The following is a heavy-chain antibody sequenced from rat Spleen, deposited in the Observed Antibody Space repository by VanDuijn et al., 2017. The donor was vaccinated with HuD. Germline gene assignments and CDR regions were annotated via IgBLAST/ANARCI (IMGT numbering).Heavy chain of an antibody. CDR3: TSPFRWFAY. J-gene: IGHJ2*01. CDR2: IWGDGST. CDR1: GLSLPSNS. V-gene: IGHV2-47*01. Sequence: QVQLRESGPGLVQPSQTLSLTCTVSGLSLPSNSVSWIRQPPGKGLEWMGGIWGDGSTNYNSALKSRLSISRDTSKSQVFLKMNSLQTEDTAIYFCTSPFRWFAYWGQGVMVTVSS.